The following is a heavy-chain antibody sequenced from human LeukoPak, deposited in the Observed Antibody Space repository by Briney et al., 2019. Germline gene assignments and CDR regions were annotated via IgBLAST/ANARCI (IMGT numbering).Heavy chain of an antibody. CDR1: GYTFTSYG. J-gene: IGHJ4*02. CDR3: ARHGSGSYWDPFDY. D-gene: IGHD3-10*01. Sequence: ASVKVSCKASGYTFTSYGICWVRQAPGQGLEWMGWISAYNGNTNYAQKLQGRVTMTTDTSTSTAYMELRSLRSDDTAVYYCARHGSGSYWDPFDYWGQGTLVTVSS. V-gene: IGHV1-18*01. CDR2: ISAYNGNT.